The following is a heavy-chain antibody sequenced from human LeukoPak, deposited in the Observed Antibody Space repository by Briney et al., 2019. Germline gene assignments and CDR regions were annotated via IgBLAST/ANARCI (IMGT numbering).Heavy chain of an antibody. J-gene: IGHJ4*02. V-gene: IGHV1-69*06. Sequence: GSSVKVSCKASGGAFSSYAISWVRQAPGQGLAWMGGIIPIFGTANYAQKFQGRVTITADKSTSTAYMELSSLRSEDTAVYYCARSLYYDILTGYYYYFDYWGQGTLVTVSS. CDR2: IIPIFGTA. D-gene: IGHD3-9*01. CDR1: GGAFSSYA. CDR3: ARSLYYDILTGYYYYFDY.